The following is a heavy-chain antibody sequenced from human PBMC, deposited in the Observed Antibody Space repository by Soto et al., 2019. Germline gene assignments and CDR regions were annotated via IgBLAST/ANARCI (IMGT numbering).Heavy chain of an antibody. Sequence: ASVKVSCKASGYTFTGYYMHWLRQAPGQGLEWMGWINPNSGGTNYAQKLQGRVTMTRDTPISTAYMELSRLRSDDTAVYYCARTLYSSGYYYSNQNWFAPWGQGTLVTVS. CDR3: ARTLYSSGYYYSNQNWFAP. CDR2: INPNSGGT. J-gene: IGHJ5*02. CDR1: GYTFTGYY. D-gene: IGHD3-22*01. V-gene: IGHV1-2*02.